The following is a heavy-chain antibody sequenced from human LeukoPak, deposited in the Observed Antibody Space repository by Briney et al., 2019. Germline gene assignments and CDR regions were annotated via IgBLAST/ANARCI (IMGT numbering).Heavy chain of an antibody. J-gene: IGHJ4*02. CDR1: GFTFKNYW. CDR2: IKPDGSAN. D-gene: IGHD7-27*01. V-gene: IGHV3-7*01. Sequence: GGSLRLSCEASGFTFKNYWMSWVRQAPGKGLEWVANIKPDGSANYYVDSLKGRFTISRDNVENSLYLEINSLRSEDTAVYYCARDGDSFDYWGQGTLVTVSS. CDR3: ARDGDSFDY.